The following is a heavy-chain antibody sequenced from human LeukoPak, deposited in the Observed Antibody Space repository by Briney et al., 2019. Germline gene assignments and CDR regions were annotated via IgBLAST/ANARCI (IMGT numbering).Heavy chain of an antibody. Sequence: SETLSLTCAVYGGSFSGYYWSWIRQPPGKGLEWIGEINHSGSTNYNPSLKSRVTISVDTSKNQFSLKLSSVTAADTAVYYCARVSGYDLRGYFDYWGQGTLVTVSS. J-gene: IGHJ4*02. CDR2: INHSGST. D-gene: IGHD5-12*01. CDR1: GGSFSGYY. V-gene: IGHV4-34*01. CDR3: ARVSGYDLRGYFDY.